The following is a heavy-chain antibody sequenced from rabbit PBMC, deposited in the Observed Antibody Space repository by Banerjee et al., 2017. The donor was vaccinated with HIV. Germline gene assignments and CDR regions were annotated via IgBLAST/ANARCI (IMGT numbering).Heavy chain of an antibody. Sequence: QSLEESGGDLVKPGASLTLTCTASGIDFSSYWMCWVRQAPGKGLEWIGCIYSGSGSTYYASWAKGRFTISKTSSTTVTLQMTSLTAADTATYFCARGTAGTDQGFDLWGQGTLVTVS. CDR3: ARGTAGTDQGFDL. CDR2: IYSGSGST. CDR1: GIDFSSYW. V-gene: IGHV1S40*01. D-gene: IGHD4-2*01. J-gene: IGHJ4*01.